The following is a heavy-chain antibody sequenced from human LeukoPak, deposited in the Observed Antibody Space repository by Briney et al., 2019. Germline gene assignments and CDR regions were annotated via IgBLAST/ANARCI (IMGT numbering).Heavy chain of an antibody. V-gene: IGHV3-30*02. CDR2: IRYDGSNK. J-gene: IGHJ6*03. CDR3: AGLGPIVVVPAAIEDYYYMDV. D-gene: IGHD2-2*02. CDR1: GFTFSSYG. Sequence: PGGSLRLSCAASGFTFSSYGMHWVRQAPGKGLEWVAFIRYDGSNKYYADSVKGRFTISRDNSKNTLYLQMNSLRAEDTVVYYCAGLGPIVVVPAAIEDYYYMDVWGKGTTVTVSS.